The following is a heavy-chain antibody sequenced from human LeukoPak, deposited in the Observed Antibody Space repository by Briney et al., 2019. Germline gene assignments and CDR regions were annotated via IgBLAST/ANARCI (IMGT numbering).Heavy chain of an antibody. CDR1: GFTFDDYA. J-gene: IGHJ4*02. CDR3: AKAGAILTGYLY. CDR2: ISWNSGSI. V-gene: IGHV3-9*01. Sequence: GGSLRLSCAASGFTFDDYAMHWVRQAPGKGLEWVSGISWNSGSIGYADSVKGRFTISRDNSKNTLYLQMNSLRAEDTAVYYCAKAGAILTGYLYWGQGTLVTVSS. D-gene: IGHD3-9*01.